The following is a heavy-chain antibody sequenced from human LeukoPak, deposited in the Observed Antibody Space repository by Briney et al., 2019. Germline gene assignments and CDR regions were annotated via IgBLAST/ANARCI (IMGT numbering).Heavy chain of an antibody. J-gene: IGHJ3*02. CDR1: GFTFSSYA. CDR3: AKTVLRYSTGDAFDI. Sequence: PGGSLRLSCAASGFTFSSYAMSWVRQAPGKGLEWDSAISGSGGSTYYADSVKGRFTISRDNSKNTLYLQMNSLRAEDTAVYYCAKTVLRYSTGDAFDIWGQGTMVTVSS. V-gene: IGHV3-23*01. CDR2: ISGSGGST. D-gene: IGHD3-9*01.